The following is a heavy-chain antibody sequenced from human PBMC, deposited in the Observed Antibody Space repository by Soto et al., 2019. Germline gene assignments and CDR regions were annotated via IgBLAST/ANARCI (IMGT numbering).Heavy chain of an antibody. CDR2: IYYSGST. J-gene: IGHJ4*02. Sequence: SETLSLTCTVSGGSISSGGYYWSWIRQHPEKGLEWIGYIYYSGSTYYNPSLKSRVTISVDTSKNQFSLKLSSVTAADTAVYYCARDEPSSGRFDYWGQGTLVTVSS. CDR3: ARDEPSSGRFDY. V-gene: IGHV4-31*03. CDR1: GGSISSGGYY. D-gene: IGHD6-19*01.